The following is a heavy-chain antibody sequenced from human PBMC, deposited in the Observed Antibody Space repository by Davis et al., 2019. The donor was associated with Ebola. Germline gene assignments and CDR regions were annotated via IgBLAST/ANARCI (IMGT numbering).Heavy chain of an antibody. CDR2: ISSSSRYI. D-gene: IGHD2-15*01. V-gene: IGHV3-21*01. CDR1: GFVFSDYY. CDR3: AREGISLLGDY. Sequence: GGSLRLSCAGCGFVFSDYYIHWVRQAPGKGLEWVSSISSSSRYIYYAPSVRGRFTISRDNAKNSLYLQMNGLRAEDTAVYYCAREGISLLGDYWGQGALVTVSS. J-gene: IGHJ4*02.